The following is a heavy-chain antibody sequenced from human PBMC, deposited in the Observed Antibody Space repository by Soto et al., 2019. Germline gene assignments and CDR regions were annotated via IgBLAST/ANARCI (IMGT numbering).Heavy chain of an antibody. D-gene: IGHD3-22*01. Sequence: QITLKESGPTLVKPTQTLTLTCTFAGFSLSTSGVGVGWIRQPPGKALEWLALTYWADDKRYSPSLKSRLTITKDTSKNQVVLTMTNMDPVDKATYYCAHSGIGRSGYYHRVFDYWGQGTLVNVSS. V-gene: IGHV2-5*02. CDR3: AHSGIGRSGYYHRVFDY. CDR2: TYWADDK. J-gene: IGHJ4*02. CDR1: GFSLSTSGVG.